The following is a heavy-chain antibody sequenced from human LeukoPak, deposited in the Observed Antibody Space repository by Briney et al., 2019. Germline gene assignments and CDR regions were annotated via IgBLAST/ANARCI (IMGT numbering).Heavy chain of an antibody. V-gene: IGHV4-59*08. D-gene: IGHD3-22*01. CDR2: IYYSGST. CDR1: GGSISSYY. J-gene: IGHJ5*02. CDR3: AVNYYDKGFDP. Sequence: SETLSLTCTVSGGSISSYYWSWIRQPPGKGLEWIGYIYYSGSTNYNPSLKSRVTISVDTSKNQFSLKLSSVTAADTAVYYCAVNYYDKGFDPWGQGTLVTVSS.